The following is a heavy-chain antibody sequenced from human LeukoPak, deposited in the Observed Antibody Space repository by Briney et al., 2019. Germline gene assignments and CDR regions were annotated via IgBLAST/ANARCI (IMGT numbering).Heavy chain of an antibody. CDR2: ISSSSSYI. CDR1: GFSFSSYS. CDR3: AKEARYSSSWYPAWGWFDP. D-gene: IGHD6-13*01. V-gene: IGHV3-21*04. J-gene: IGHJ5*02. Sequence: GGSLRLSCAASGFSFSSYSMNWVRQAPGKGLEWVSSISSSSSYIYYADSVKGRFTISRDNAKNSLYLQMNSLRAEDTALYYCAKEARYSSSWYPAWGWFDPWGQGTLVTVSS.